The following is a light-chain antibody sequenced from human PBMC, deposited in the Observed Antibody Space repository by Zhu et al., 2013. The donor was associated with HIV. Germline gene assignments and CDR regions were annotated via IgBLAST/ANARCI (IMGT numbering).Light chain of an antibody. V-gene: IGKV2-30*02. CDR1: HSLEHIDGNTY. J-gene: IGKJ4*01. CDR3: MQGSFWPLS. Sequence: DVVLTQTPLSLPVTLGQSASLSCRSSHSLEHIDGNTYLTWFQQRPGQSPRRLIYKVSNRDSGVPDRFSGSGSGADFKLEISRVEAEDVAVYYCMQGSFWPLSFGGGTRVEI. CDR2: KVS.